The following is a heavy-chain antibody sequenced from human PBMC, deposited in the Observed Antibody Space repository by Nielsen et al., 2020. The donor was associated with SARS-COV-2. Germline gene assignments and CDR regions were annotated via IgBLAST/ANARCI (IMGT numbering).Heavy chain of an antibody. D-gene: IGHD3-16*01. CDR1: GFIFSSYA. V-gene: IGHV3-33*01. Sequence: GESLKISCAASGFIFSSYAMHWVRQAPGKGLEWVAVIYHDGGNKYYGDAVKGRFTISRDNSKKTLFLQINNLRAEDTAVYYCARGGGGMDVWGQGTTVTVSS. J-gene: IGHJ6*02. CDR2: IYHDGGNK. CDR3: ARGGGGMDV.